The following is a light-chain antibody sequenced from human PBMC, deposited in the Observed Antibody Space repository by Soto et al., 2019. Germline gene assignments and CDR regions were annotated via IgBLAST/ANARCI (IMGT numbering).Light chain of an antibody. Sequence: EIVLIQSPATLSLSPGEGATLSCRASQSVSDYLAWYQQKSGQAPRLLIYDASKSATGIPARFSGSGSGTDFTLTISSLQPEDFAVYYCQQRSNWPLTFGGGTKVDIK. CDR1: QSVSDY. CDR3: QQRSNWPLT. CDR2: DAS. V-gene: IGKV3-11*01. J-gene: IGKJ4*01.